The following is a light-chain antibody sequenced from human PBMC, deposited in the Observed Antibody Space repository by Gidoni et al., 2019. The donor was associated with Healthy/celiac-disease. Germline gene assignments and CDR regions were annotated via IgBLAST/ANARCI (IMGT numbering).Light chain of an antibody. CDR2: DVS. V-gene: IGLV2-14*01. CDR3: SSYTSSSTPWV. Sequence: QSARTQPASVSGSPGQSITISCTGTSSDVGGYNYVSWYQQHPGKAPKLMIYDVSNRPSGVSNRFSGSKSGNTASLTISGLQAEDEADYYCSSYTSSSTPWVFGGGTKLTVL. J-gene: IGLJ3*02. CDR1: SSDVGGYNY.